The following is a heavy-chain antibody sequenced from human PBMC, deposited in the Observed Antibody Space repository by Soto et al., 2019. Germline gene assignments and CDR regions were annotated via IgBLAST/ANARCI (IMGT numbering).Heavy chain of an antibody. CDR2: INPDSGAT. J-gene: IGHJ4*02. D-gene: IGHD2-8*02. V-gene: IGHV1-2*02. CDR1: GYSFTGYY. Sequence: SVKVSCKASGYSFTGYYIHWVRQAPGQGLEWMGWINPDSGATNYAQNFQGRVTLTSDTSISTASMDLTSLTSDDTAVYYCARGDYGTGGYPFPYFDYWGQGTLVTVSS. CDR3: ARGDYGTGGYPFPYFDY.